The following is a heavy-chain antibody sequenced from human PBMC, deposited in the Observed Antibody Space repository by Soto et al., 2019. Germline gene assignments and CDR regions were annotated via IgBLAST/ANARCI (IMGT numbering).Heavy chain of an antibody. CDR3: AKGRKANYFDY. Sequence: GGSLRLSCAASGITFSSYGMHWVRQAPGKGLEWVAVISYDGSNKYYADSVKGRFTISRDNSKNTLYLQMNSLRAEDTAVYYCAKGRKANYFDYWGQGTLVTVSS. J-gene: IGHJ4*02. CDR1: GITFSSYG. CDR2: ISYDGSNK. V-gene: IGHV3-30*18.